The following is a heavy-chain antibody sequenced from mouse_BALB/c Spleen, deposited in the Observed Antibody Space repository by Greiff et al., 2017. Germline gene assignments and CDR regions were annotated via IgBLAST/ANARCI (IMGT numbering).Heavy chain of an antibody. D-gene: IGHD1-1*01. CDR2: FHPYNDDT. V-gene: IGHV1-47*01. CDR3: ARYYYGSSKDYFDY. J-gene: IGHJ2*01. CDR1: GYTFTTYP. Sequence: QVQLQLSGAELVKPGASVKLSCNAFGYTFTTYPMEWMKQNHGKSLEWIGNFHPYNDDTKYNEKFKGKAKLTVEKSSSPVYLKLSCLTSDDSAVYDCARYYYGSSKDYFDYWGQGTTLTVSS.